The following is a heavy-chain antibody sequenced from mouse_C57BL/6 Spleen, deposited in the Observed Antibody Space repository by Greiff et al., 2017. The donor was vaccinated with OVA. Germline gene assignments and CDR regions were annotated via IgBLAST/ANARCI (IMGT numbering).Heavy chain of an antibody. V-gene: IGHV1-19*01. D-gene: IGHD3-2*02. Sequence: EVQLQQSGPVLVKPGASVKMSCKASGYTFTDYYMNWVKQSHGKSLEWIGVINPYNGGTSYNQKFKGKATLTVDKSSSTAYMELNSLTSEDSAVYYCARGSGYAMDYWGQGTSVTVSS. CDR3: ARGSGYAMDY. J-gene: IGHJ4*01. CDR2: INPYNGGT. CDR1: GYTFTDYY.